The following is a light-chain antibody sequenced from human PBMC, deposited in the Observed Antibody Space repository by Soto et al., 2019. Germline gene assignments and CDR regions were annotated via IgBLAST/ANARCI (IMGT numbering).Light chain of an antibody. J-gene: IGKJ4*01. CDR2: AAS. CDR3: QQSSSNLLS. CDR1: QNITSY. Sequence: DIQMTQSPSSLSASVGDRATVTCRASQNITSYLNWYQQKPGKAPKLLIYAASNLQSGVPSRFSGSGSGTDFTLTISSLQPEDFATYYCQQSSSNLLSFGGGTKVEIK. V-gene: IGKV1-39*01.